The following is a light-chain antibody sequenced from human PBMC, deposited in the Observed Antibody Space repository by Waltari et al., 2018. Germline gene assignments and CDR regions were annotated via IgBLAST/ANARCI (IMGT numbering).Light chain of an antibody. V-gene: IGLV2-11*01. CDR1: SSDVVDYNF. CDR2: DVS. J-gene: IGLJ3*02. CDR3: CSYVGSHTNWV. Sequence: QSALTQPRSVSGSPGQSVTISCTGISSDVVDYNFVSWYQQHPGKAPKLMIHDVSKRPSGVPDRFSGSKSGNTASLTISGLQAEDEAEYYCCSYVGSHTNWVFGGGTKLTVL.